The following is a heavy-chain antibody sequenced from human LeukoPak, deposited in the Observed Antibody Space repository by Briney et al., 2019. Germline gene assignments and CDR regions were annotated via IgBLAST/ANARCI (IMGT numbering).Heavy chain of an antibody. Sequence: GGSLRLSCAASGFTFSSYGMSWVRQAPGKGLEWVSTISGTGANTYYADSVKGRFTISRDNSKRTLYLQMNSLRVEDAAVYYCGKRRYDTSSLDWFDPWGQGTLVTVSS. J-gene: IGHJ5*02. CDR3: GKRRYDTSSLDWFDP. CDR1: GFTFSSYG. D-gene: IGHD6-13*01. CDR2: ISGTGANT. V-gene: IGHV3-23*01.